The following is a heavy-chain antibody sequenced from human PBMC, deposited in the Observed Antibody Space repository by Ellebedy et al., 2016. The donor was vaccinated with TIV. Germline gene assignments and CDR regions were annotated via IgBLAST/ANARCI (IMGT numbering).Heavy chain of an antibody. V-gene: IGHV4-59*08. CDR1: GSSTKNHY. J-gene: IGHJ6*03. D-gene: IGHD3-16*01. CDR3: ARRMEESYRSGNFEYYYYYMDV. Sequence: SETLSLTCTVSGSSTKNHYWSWIRQPPGGGLEWIGYDYSSGTTTYNPSLRGRVTMSVDSSSQFSLRVTSVTAADTAVYYCARRMEESYRSGNFEYYYYYMDVWGKGTTVTVTS. CDR2: DYSSGTT.